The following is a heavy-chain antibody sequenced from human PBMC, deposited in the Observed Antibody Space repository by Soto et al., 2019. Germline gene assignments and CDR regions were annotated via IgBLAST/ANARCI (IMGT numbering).Heavy chain of an antibody. CDR1: GFTFSNYA. CDR3: AKDALGDYYYYSMDV. Sequence: EVQLLESGGGLVQPGGSLRLSCAVSGFTFSNYAMNWVRQAPGKGLEWVSSISASGSVTYYADSVRGRFTISRDNSKNTLSLQMNSLRAEDTAVYYCAKDALGDYYYYSMDVWGQGTTVTVSS. CDR2: ISASGSVT. V-gene: IGHV3-23*01. J-gene: IGHJ6*02.